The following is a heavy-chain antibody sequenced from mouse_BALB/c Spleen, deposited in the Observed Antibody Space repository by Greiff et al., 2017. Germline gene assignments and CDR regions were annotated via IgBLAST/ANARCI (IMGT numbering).Heavy chain of an antibody. CDR3: ARQVSYAMDY. J-gene: IGHJ4*01. CDR1: GFTFSSYG. CDR2: ISSGGSYT. V-gene: IGHV5-6*01. Sequence: EVQVVESGGDLVKPGGSLKLSCAASGFTFSSYGMSWVRQTPDKRLEWVATISSGGSYTYYPDSVKGRFTISRDNAKNTLYLQMSSLKSEDTAMYYCARQVSYAMDYWGQGTSVTVSS. D-gene: IGHD6-2*01.